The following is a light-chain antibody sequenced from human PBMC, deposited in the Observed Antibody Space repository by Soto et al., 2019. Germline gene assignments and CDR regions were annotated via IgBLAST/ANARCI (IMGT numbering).Light chain of an antibody. V-gene: IGKV1-39*01. CDR1: QSISNN. CDR3: QQSYSTPST. Sequence: DIQMTQSPSSLSASVRDKVTITCRASQSISNNLNWYQQKPGKAPKVLIFAASSLHSGVPSRFSGSGSGTDFALTISSLQPEDFATYYCQQSYSTPSTFGQGTKLEI. CDR2: AAS. J-gene: IGKJ2*02.